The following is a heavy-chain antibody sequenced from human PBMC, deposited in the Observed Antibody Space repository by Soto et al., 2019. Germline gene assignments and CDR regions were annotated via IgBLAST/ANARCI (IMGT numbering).Heavy chain of an antibody. Sequence: GGSLRLSCAASGFTFSSYAMSWVRQAPGKGLEWVSAISGSGGSTYYADSVKGRFTISRDNSKNTLYLQMNSPRAEDTAVYYCAKDFARPTGTTVYWGQGTLVTVSS. CDR3: AKDFARPTGTTVY. CDR1: GFTFSSYA. D-gene: IGHD1-7*01. CDR2: ISGSGGST. J-gene: IGHJ4*02. V-gene: IGHV3-23*01.